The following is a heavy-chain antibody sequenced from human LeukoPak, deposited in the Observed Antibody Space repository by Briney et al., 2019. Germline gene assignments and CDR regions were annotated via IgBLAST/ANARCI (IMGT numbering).Heavy chain of an antibody. CDR1: GFTFSSYG. CDR2: IRYDGSNK. V-gene: IGHV3-30*02. D-gene: IGHD5-24*01. CDR3: AKDLSPEMATIGVFDY. Sequence: GGSLRLSCAVSGFTFSSYGMHWVRQAPGKGLEWVAFIRYDGSNKYYADSVKGRFTISRDNSKNTLYLQMNSLRAEDTAVYYCAKDLSPEMATIGVFDYWGQGTLVTVSS. J-gene: IGHJ4*02.